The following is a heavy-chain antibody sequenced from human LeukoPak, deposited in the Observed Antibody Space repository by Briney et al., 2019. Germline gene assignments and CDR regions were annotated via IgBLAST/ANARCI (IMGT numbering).Heavy chain of an antibody. V-gene: IGHV4-38-2*02. J-gene: IGHJ4*02. D-gene: IGHD7-27*01. CDR2: THHSGAT. CDR3: TREVWGSTFPDY. Sequence: SETLSLTCSVSGYSISSGYFWGWIRQPPGKGPEWISTTHHSGATYYNPSLKSRVTLSVDTSKNQVSMKMTSVTAADTAVYYCTREVWGSTFPDYWGQGTLVTVSS. CDR1: GYSISSGYF.